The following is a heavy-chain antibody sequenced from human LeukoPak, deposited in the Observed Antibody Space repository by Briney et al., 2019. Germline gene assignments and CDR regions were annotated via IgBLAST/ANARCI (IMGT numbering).Heavy chain of an antibody. V-gene: IGHV3-30*18. Sequence: GGSLRLSCEASGFSFSSYAMHWVRQAPGKGLEWVTGISFDGSDENCADSVKGRFTISRDNSKNTVYLQMNNLRVEDTAVYYCAKQDDFGDYCLDYWGQGTLVTVSS. CDR1: GFSFSSYA. CDR3: AKQDDFGDYCLDY. J-gene: IGHJ4*02. CDR2: ISFDGSDE. D-gene: IGHD4-17*01.